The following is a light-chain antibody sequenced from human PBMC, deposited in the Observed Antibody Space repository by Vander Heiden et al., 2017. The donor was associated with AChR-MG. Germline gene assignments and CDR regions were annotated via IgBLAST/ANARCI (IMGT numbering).Light chain of an antibody. J-gene: IGKJ1*01. Sequence: EIVLTQSPGTLSLSPGERVTLSCRASQSVSSSYLDWYQQKPGQAPRLLIYGASSRATGIPDRFSGSGSGKDFTLTISRLEPEDFAVYYCQQYDRSWTFGQGTKVEIK. CDR2: GAS. CDR3: QQYDRSWT. V-gene: IGKV3-20*01. CDR1: QSVSSSY.